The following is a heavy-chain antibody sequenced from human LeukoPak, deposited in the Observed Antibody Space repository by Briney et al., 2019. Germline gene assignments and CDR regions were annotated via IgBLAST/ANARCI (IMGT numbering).Heavy chain of an antibody. D-gene: IGHD2-15*01. CDR3: ARARYCSGGSCYDEFDY. CDR1: GDSVSSNSAA. Sequence: SQTLSLTCAISGDSVSSNSAAWNWIRQSPSRGLEWLGRTYYRSKWYNDYAVSVKSRITINPDTSKNQFSLQLNSATPEDTAVYYCARARYCSGGSCYDEFDYWGQGTLVTVSS. J-gene: IGHJ4*02. CDR2: TYYRSKWYN. V-gene: IGHV6-1*01.